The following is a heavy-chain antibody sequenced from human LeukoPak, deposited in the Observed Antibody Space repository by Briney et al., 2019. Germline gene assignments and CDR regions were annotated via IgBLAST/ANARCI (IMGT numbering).Heavy chain of an antibody. D-gene: IGHD5-24*01. J-gene: IGHJ4*02. CDR3: ARVRGRYEMATIWDY. Sequence: PGGSLRLSCAASGFTVSSNYMSWVRQAPGKGLEWVSVIYSGGSTYYADSVKGRFTISRDNSKNTLYLQMNSLRAEDTAVYYCARVRGRYEMATIWDYWGQGTLVTVSS. V-gene: IGHV3-53*01. CDR1: GFTVSSNY. CDR2: IYSGGST.